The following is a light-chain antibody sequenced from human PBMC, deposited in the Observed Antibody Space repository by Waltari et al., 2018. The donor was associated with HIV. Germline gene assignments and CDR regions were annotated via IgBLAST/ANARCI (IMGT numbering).Light chain of an antibody. Sequence: QSALTQPPSPSGSPGPSVTISCTGTSRDVAGYNYVPCYQHHPGKSPKLMIYEVSKRPSGVPDRFSGSKSGSTASLTVSGLQAEDEADYYCSSYAGSNNRWVFGGGTKLTAL. CDR1: SRDVAGYNY. V-gene: IGLV2-8*01. CDR2: EVS. J-gene: IGLJ3*02. CDR3: SSYAGSNNRWV.